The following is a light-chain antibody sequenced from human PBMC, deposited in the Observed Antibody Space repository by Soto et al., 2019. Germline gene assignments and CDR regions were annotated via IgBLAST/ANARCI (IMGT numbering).Light chain of an antibody. CDR2: WAS. V-gene: IGKV4-1*01. Sequence: DIVMTQSPDSLAVSLGERATINCKSSQSVLYNSNNKNYLAWYQQKPGQPPKLLIYWASTRESGVTARFSGSGSGTDFTLSISSLQAEDVAVYYCQQYYNTPQTFGQGTKVEIK. J-gene: IGKJ1*01. CDR1: QSVLYNSNNKNY. CDR3: QQYYNTPQT.